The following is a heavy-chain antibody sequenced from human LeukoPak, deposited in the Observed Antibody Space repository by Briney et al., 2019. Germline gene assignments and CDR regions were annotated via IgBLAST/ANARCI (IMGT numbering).Heavy chain of an antibody. Sequence: ASVKVSCKASGYTFTSYGISWVRQAPGQGREWMGSISAYNGNTKHPQKLQGRVPMTTHTYTSTAYMELRSLRPDHTAVYYCARDRAPPDWFDPWGQATLATVSS. CDR2: ISAYNGNT. D-gene: IGHD1-14*01. CDR1: GYTFTSYG. J-gene: IGHJ5*02. V-gene: IGHV1-18*01. CDR3: ARDRAPPDWFDP.